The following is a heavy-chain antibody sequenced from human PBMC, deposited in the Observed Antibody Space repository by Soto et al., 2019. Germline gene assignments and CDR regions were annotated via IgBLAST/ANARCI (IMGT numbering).Heavy chain of an antibody. D-gene: IGHD5-12*01. V-gene: IGHV3-33*01. CDR1: GFTFSSYG. J-gene: IGHJ4*02. CDR3: ARFKDGYNFYFDY. Sequence: QVQLVESGGGVVQPGRSLRLSCAASGFTFSSYGMHWVRQAPGKGLEWVAVIWYDGSNKYYADSVKGRFTISRDNSKNTLYLQMNSLRAEDTAVYYCARFKDGYNFYFDYWGQGTLDTVSS. CDR2: IWYDGSNK.